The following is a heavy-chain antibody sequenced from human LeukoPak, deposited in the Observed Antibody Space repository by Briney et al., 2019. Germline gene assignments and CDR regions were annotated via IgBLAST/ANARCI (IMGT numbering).Heavy chain of an antibody. CDR1: GFTFSSYW. Sequence: GGSLRLSCAASGFTFSSYWMSWVRQAPGKGLEWVANIKQDGSKKYYVDSVKGRFTISRDNAKNSLYLQMNSLRAEDTAVYYCASSNLGYDYGGKEPDYWGQGTLVTVSS. CDR3: ASSNLGYDYGGKEPDY. CDR2: IKQDGSKK. J-gene: IGHJ4*02. V-gene: IGHV3-7*01. D-gene: IGHD4-23*01.